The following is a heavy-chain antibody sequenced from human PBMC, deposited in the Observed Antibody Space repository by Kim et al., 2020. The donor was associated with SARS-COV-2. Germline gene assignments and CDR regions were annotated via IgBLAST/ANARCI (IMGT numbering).Heavy chain of an antibody. Sequence: GGSLRLSCAASGFTFSNAWMSWVRQAPGKGLEWVGRIKSKTDGGTTDYAAPVKGRFTISRDDSKNTLYLQMNSLKTEDTAVYYCTTDPPTSNHLGREYGSGSYPCDYWGQGTLVTVSS. V-gene: IGHV3-15*01. D-gene: IGHD3-10*01. CDR3: TTDPPTSNHLGREYGSGSYPCDY. J-gene: IGHJ4*02. CDR1: GFTFSNAW. CDR2: IKSKTDGGTT.